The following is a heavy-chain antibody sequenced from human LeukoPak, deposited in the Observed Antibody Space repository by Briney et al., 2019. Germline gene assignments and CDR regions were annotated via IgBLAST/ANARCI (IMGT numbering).Heavy chain of an antibody. CDR1: GYSISSGYY. J-gene: IGHJ4*02. CDR2: IYHSGST. Sequence: SETLSLTCTVSGYSISSGYYWGWIRQPPGKGLGWIGNIYHSGSTYYNPSLKSRVTISVDTSKNQFSLKLSSVTAADTAVYYCASVEYNWNDVDYWGQGTLVTASS. D-gene: IGHD1-20*01. CDR3: ASVEYNWNDVDY. V-gene: IGHV4-38-2*02.